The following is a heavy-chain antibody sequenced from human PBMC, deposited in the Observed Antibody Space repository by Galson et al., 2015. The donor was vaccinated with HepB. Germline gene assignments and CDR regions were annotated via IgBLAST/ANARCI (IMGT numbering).Heavy chain of an antibody. CDR3: ARPFGYFDWLHLPPPDAQDAFDI. Sequence: SETLSLTCTVSGGSISSSSYYWGWIRQPPGKGLEWIGSIYYSGSTYYNPSLKSRVTISVDTSKNQFSLKLSSVTAADTAVYYCARPFGYFDWLHLPPPDAQDAFDIWGQGTMVTVSS. CDR1: GGSISSSSYY. V-gene: IGHV4-39*01. CDR2: IYYSGST. D-gene: IGHD3-9*01. J-gene: IGHJ3*02.